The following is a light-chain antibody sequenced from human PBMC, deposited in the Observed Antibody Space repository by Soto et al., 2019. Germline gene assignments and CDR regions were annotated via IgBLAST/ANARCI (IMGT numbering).Light chain of an antibody. CDR3: QQYYGYPLT. CDR2: WAS. V-gene: IGKV4-1*01. CDR1: QSVLSTSNDRNY. J-gene: IGKJ4*01. Sequence: DFVMTQSPDSLAVSLGERATIKCRSSQSVLSTSNDRNYLAWFQQRPRQPPKLLISWASTRGSGVPERFSGSGSGTDFPLTISSLQAEDVAVYYCQQYYGYPLTFGGGTKVEIK.